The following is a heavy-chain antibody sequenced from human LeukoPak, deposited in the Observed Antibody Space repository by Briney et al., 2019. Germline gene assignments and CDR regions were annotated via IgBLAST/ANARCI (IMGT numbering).Heavy chain of an antibody. J-gene: IGHJ4*02. V-gene: IGHV1-46*01. Sequence: PEASVKVSCKASGYTFTSYYMHWVRQAPGQGLEWMGIINPSGGSTSYAQKFQGRVTMTRDTSTSTVYMELSSLRSEDTAVYYCAREHREWIQLWYGTYDYWGQGTLVTVSS. CDR2: INPSGGST. CDR1: GYTFTSYY. D-gene: IGHD5-18*01. CDR3: AREHREWIQLWYGTYDY.